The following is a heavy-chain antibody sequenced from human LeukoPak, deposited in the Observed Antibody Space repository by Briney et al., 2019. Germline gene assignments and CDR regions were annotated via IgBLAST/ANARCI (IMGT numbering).Heavy chain of an antibody. CDR2: ISYDGSNK. CDR1: GFTFSSYG. J-gene: IGHJ6*02. CDR3: AKGMEWRGGYYYYYGMDV. D-gene: IGHD3-3*01. V-gene: IGHV3-30*18. Sequence: QTGGSLRLSCAASGFTFSSYGMHWVRQAPGKGLEWVAVISYDGSNKYYADSVKGRFTISRDNSKNTLYPQMNSLRAEDTAVYYCAKGMEWRGGYYYYYGMDVWGQGTTVTVSS.